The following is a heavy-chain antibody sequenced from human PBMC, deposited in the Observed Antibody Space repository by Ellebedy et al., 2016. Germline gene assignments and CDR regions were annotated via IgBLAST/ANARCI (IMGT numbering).Heavy chain of an antibody. J-gene: IGHJ4*02. V-gene: IGHV5-51*01. CDR1: GDSLTVYW. Sequence: GESLKISCRYSGDSLTVYWIGWVRQMPGKGLEWMGIIYPGDSDTRYSPSFQGQVTISADKSISTAYLQWSGLKPSDTAMYYCARLATAEFDYWGQGTLVTVSS. CDR2: IYPGDSDT. CDR3: ARLATAEFDY. D-gene: IGHD5-12*01.